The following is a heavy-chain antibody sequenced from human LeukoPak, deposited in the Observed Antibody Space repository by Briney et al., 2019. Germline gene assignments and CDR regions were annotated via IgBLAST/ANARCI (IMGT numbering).Heavy chain of an antibody. CDR1: GGSISSGGYY. J-gene: IGHJ6*02. Sequence: SQTLSLTCTVSGGSISSGGYYWSWIRQHPGKGLEWIGYIYYSGSTCYNPSLKSRVTISVDTSKNQFSLKLSSVTAADTAVYYCARDRAAYQLLFGGMDVWGQGTTVTVSS. D-gene: IGHD2-2*01. V-gene: IGHV4-31*03. CDR3: ARDRAAYQLLFGGMDV. CDR2: IYYSGST.